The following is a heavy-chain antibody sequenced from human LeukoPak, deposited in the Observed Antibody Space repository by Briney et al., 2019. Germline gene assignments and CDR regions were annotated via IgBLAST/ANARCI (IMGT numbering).Heavy chain of an antibody. CDR3: ARDWGTYCSGGSCYSDFYYFDY. CDR1: GYTFTGYY. Sequence: VASVKVSCKASGYTFTGYYMHWVRQAPGQGLEWMGRINPNSGGTNYAQKFQGRVTMTRDTSISTAYMELSRLRSDDTAVYYCARDWGTYCSGGSCYSDFYYFDYWGQGTLVTVSP. J-gene: IGHJ4*02. V-gene: IGHV1-2*06. D-gene: IGHD2-15*01. CDR2: INPNSGGT.